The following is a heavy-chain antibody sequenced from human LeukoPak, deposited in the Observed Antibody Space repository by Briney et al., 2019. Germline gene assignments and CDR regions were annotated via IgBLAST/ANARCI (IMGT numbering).Heavy chain of an antibody. Sequence: SETLSLTCTVSGGSISSSGYYWGWLRHPPGKGLEWIGSISYSGSTSYHPSLKSRVTIAVDTSKNQFYLQLSSVTAAGTAVYYCASLTGDYVDYWGQGTLVTVSS. V-gene: IGHV4-39*01. D-gene: IGHD4/OR15-4a*01. CDR3: ASLTGDYVDY. CDR1: GGSISSSGYY. J-gene: IGHJ4*02. CDR2: ISYSGST.